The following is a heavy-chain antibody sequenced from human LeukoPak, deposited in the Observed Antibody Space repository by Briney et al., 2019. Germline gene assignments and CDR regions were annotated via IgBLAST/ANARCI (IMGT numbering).Heavy chain of an antibody. V-gene: IGHV3-30*02. CDR2: IRYDGSNK. D-gene: IGHD4-17*01. CDR3: AKGTYGDYYGGLDY. CDR1: GFTFSSYG. J-gene: IGHJ4*02. Sequence: GGSLRLSCAASGFTFSSYGMHWVRQAPGKGLEWVAFIRYDGSNKYYADSVKGRFTISRDNSKNTLYLQMNSLRAEDTAVYYCAKGTYGDYYGGLDYWGQGTLVTVSS.